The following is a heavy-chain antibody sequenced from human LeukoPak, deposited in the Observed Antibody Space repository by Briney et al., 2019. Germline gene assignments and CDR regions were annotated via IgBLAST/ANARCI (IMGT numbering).Heavy chain of an antibody. CDR1: GYTFTSYG. D-gene: IGHD2-15*01. Sequence: ASVKVSCKASGYTFTSYGISWVRQAPGQGLEWMGWISAYNGNTNYAQKLQGRVTMTTDTSTSTAYMELRSLRSDDTAVYYCARDPERHCSGGSCSDYWGQGTLVTASS. CDR2: ISAYNGNT. V-gene: IGHV1-18*01. J-gene: IGHJ4*02. CDR3: ARDPERHCSGGSCSDY.